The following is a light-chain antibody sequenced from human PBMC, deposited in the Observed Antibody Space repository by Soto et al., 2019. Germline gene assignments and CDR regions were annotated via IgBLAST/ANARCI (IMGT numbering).Light chain of an antibody. CDR2: DVS. V-gene: IGLV2-14*01. CDR1: SSDVGGYNY. Sequence: QSVLTQPASVSGSPGQSITISCTGTSSDVGGYNYVSWYQQHPGKAPKLMIYDVSNRPSGVSNRFSGSKSGNTASLTISGLQAEDEADYYCCSYTSSTIXVFGTGTKVTVL. J-gene: IGLJ1*01. CDR3: CSYTSSTIXV.